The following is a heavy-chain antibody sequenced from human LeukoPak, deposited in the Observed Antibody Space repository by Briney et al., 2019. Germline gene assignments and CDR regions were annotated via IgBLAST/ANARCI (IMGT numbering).Heavy chain of an antibody. V-gene: IGHV1-8*03. CDR3: VRGGTPDTNQLPWGDAFDI. Sequence: GASVKVSCKASGYTFTSYAISWVRQATGQGLEWMGWMNPNSGNTGYAQKFQGRVTITRNTSISTAYMELSSLRSEDTAVYYCVRGGTPDTNQLPWGDAFDIWGQGTMVTVSS. CDR1: GYTFTSYA. D-gene: IGHD2-2*01. J-gene: IGHJ3*02. CDR2: MNPNSGNT.